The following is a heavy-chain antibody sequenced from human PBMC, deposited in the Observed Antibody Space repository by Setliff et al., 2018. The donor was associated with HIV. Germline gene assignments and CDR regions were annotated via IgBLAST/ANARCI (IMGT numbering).Heavy chain of an antibody. D-gene: IGHD1-26*01. CDR3: ATGGHRLHDY. Sequence: SEXXSLTGXVAGYSIXXXXXGGWVRQPPGKGLEWIGSIYYXGSTNYNPSLKSRVTISVDTSKNHFSLNLRSVTAADTAVYYCATGGHRLHDYWGQGTLVTVSS. CDR1: GYSIXXXXX. CDR2: IYYXGST. J-gene: IGHJ4*02. V-gene: IGHV4-38-2*01.